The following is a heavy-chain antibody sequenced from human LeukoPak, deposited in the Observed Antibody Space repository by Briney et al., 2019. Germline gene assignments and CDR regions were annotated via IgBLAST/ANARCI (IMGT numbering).Heavy chain of an antibody. CDR3: ARGSYSGYDIDY. CDR1: GYTFTRHY. J-gene: IGHJ4*02. Sequence: ASVKVSCKASGYTFTRHYMHWVRQAPGQGLEWMGRIIPNSGGSNFAQNFQGRVTMTRDTSINTAYMELTRLRSDDTAVYYCARGSYSGYDIDYWGQGTLVTVSS. D-gene: IGHD5-12*01. V-gene: IGHV1-2*06. CDR2: IIPNSGGS.